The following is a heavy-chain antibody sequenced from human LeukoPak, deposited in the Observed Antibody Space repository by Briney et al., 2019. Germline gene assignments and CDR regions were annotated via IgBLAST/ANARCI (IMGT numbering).Heavy chain of an antibody. D-gene: IGHD5-12*01. CDR3: AREPEPRGLNWFGP. CDR1: GFTFSSYS. J-gene: IGHJ5*02. Sequence: GGSLRLSCAASGFTFSSYSMNWVRQAPGKGLEWVSYISSSSTKIYYADSVKGRFTVSRDNAKNSLFLQMNSLRAEDTAVYYCAREPEPRGLNWFGPWGQGTLVTVSS. V-gene: IGHV3-48*01. CDR2: ISSSSTKI.